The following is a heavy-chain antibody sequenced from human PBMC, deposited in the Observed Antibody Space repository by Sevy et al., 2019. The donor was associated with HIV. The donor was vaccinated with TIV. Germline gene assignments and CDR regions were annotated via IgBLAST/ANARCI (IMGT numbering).Heavy chain of an antibody. J-gene: IGHJ4*02. CDR1: GFTFSDYY. D-gene: IGHD1-1*01. Sequence: GGSLRLSCAASGFTFSDYYMSWIRQAPGKGLEWVSYISSSGSTKYYADSVKGRFTISRDNAKNSLYLQMNSLRAEDTAVYYCARDTTTTFFYDYWGQGTLVTVSS. CDR2: ISSSGSTK. V-gene: IGHV3-11*01. CDR3: ARDTTTTFFYDY.